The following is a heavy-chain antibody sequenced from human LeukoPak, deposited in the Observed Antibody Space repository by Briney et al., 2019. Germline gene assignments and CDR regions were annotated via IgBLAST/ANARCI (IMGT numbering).Heavy chain of an antibody. CDR2: ISAYNGNT. J-gene: IGHJ4*02. Sequence: GASVKVSCKSSGYTFNSYGITWVRQAPGQGLEWMGWISAYNGNTNYAQKLQGRVTMTTDTSTSTAYMELRSLRSDDTAVYYCARLSYYGSGSYYYLDYWGQGTLVTVSS. CDR3: ARLSYYGSGSYYYLDY. CDR1: GYTFNSYG. V-gene: IGHV1-18*01. D-gene: IGHD3-10*01.